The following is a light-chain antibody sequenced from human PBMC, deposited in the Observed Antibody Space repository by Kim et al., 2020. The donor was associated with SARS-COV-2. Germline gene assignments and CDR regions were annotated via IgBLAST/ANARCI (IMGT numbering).Light chain of an antibody. J-gene: IGKJ4*01. Sequence: LSPGESATLSCRASQRIINYLAWYQQKPGQAPRLLIYDASNRATGIPARFSGSGFGTDFTLTISSLEPEDSAVYYCQQRSNWPLTFGGGTKVEIK. CDR3: QQRSNWPLT. CDR1: QRIINY. V-gene: IGKV3-11*01. CDR2: DAS.